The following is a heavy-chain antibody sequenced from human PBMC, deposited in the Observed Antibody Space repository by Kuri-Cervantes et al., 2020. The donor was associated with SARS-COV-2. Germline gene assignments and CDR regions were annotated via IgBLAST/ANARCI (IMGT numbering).Heavy chain of an antibody. CDR3: ARAARGVSFVYYYMDV. D-gene: IGHD1-26*01. CDR2: IGPSGTTK. Sequence: GESLKISCTASGFIFSDYYMTWIRQAPGKGLEWVSNIGPSGTTKYYADSVKGRFTISRDNAKNSLYLQMNSLRAEDTAVYYCARAARGVSFVYYYMDVWGKGTTVTVSS. V-gene: IGHV3-11*04. J-gene: IGHJ6*03. CDR1: GFIFSDYY.